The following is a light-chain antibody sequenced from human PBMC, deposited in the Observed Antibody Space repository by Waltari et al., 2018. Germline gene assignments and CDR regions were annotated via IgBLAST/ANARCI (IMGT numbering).Light chain of an antibody. J-gene: IGKJ5*01. CDR1: QSVSNS. CDR3: QLRTGWPMT. V-gene: IGKV3-11*01. Sequence: EVVLTQSPATLSLSPGERATLSCRASQSVSNSLAWYRQKLGQAPSLLIYDASTRAAGIPGRFSGSGSGTDFTLTISSLEPEDFAVYYCQLRTGWPMTFGQGTRLEIK. CDR2: DAS.